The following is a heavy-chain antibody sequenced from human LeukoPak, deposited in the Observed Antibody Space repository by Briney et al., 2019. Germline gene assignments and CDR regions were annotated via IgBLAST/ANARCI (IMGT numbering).Heavy chain of an antibody. CDR2: LYYSGST. Sequence: SETLSLTCTVSGCSFSSYGYYWIRNRPDPGQDLVWIVNLYYSGSTYDNPSLKSPVTISADTSKNQFSLKLSSVTAADTAVYYCARGTSGYDYFYYWGQGTLVTVSS. J-gene: IGHJ4*02. CDR1: GCSFSSYGYY. D-gene: IGHD5-12*01. CDR3: ARGTSGYDYFYY. V-gene: IGHV4-31*01.